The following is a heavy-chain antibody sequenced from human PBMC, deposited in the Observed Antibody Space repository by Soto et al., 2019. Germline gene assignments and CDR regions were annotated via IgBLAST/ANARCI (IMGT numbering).Heavy chain of an antibody. D-gene: IGHD1-26*01. CDR1: GYTFTTSG. CDR3: ARQGSWPYYYDGLDV. J-gene: IGHJ6*02. Sequence: QVQLVQSGPEVRKPGASVKVSCEASGYTFTTSGISWVRQVPGQGLEWMGWISSYNGDTNSAQNFQGRVLMTADTSTGTAYMEWMSLKSDDTAGYYCARQGSWPYYYDGLDVWGQGTTVTVSS. V-gene: IGHV1-18*01. CDR2: ISSYNGDT.